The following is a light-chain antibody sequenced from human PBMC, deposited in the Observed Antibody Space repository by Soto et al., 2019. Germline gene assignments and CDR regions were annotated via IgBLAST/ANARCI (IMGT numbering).Light chain of an antibody. CDR1: QSVSSY. Sequence: EIVLTQSPATLSLSPGERATLSCRASQSVSSYLAWYQQKPGQAPRLLIYDASSRATGIPDRLSGSGSGTDFTLTISRLEPEDFAVYYCQQYGSSPQTFGQGTKVDIK. J-gene: IGKJ1*01. CDR2: DAS. V-gene: IGKV3-20*01. CDR3: QQYGSSPQT.